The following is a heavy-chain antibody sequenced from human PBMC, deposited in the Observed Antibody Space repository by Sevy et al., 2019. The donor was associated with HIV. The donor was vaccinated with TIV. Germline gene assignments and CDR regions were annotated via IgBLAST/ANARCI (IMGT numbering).Heavy chain of an antibody. CDR3: ARQKVRSAYYYDTSGRQGKADFDS. V-gene: IGHV4-39*01. CDR2: VSYGGRT. Sequence: SETLSLTCTVSGGSIGSNSFYWGWIRQPPGKEVEWIGTVSYGGRTYYNPSLRSRVTISVDASKKQFSLKLSSVTAADTAVYYCARQKVRSAYYYDTSGRQGKADFDSWGQGTLVTVSS. CDR1: GGSIGSNSFY. J-gene: IGHJ4*02. D-gene: IGHD3-22*01.